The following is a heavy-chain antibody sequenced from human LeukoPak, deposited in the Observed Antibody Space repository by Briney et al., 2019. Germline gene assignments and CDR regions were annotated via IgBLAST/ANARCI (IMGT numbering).Heavy chain of an antibody. Sequence: ASVKVYCKASGYTFTGYYMHWVRQAPGQGLEWMGWINPNSGGTNYAQKFQGRVTMTRDTSISTAYMELSRLRSDDTAVYYCARLWFGELYLDYWGQGTLVTVSS. CDR1: GYTFTGYY. CDR2: INPNSGGT. CDR3: ARLWFGELYLDY. V-gene: IGHV1-2*02. J-gene: IGHJ4*02. D-gene: IGHD3-10*01.